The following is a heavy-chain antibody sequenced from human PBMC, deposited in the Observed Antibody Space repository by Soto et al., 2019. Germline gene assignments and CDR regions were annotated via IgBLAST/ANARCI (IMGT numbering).Heavy chain of an antibody. D-gene: IGHD3-3*01. CDR1: GYTFTSYD. J-gene: IGHJ5*02. CDR3: ARGLRGSRITIFGVVKANWFDP. V-gene: IGHV1-8*01. Sequence: GASVKVSCKASGYTFTSYDINWVRQATGQGLEWMGWMNPNSGNTGYAQKFQGRVTMTRNTSISTAYMELSSLRSEDTAVYYCARGLRGSRITIFGVVKANWFDPWGQGTLVTVSS. CDR2: MNPNSGNT.